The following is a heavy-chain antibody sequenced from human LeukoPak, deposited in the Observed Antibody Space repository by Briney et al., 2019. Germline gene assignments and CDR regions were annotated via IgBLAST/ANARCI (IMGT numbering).Heavy chain of an antibody. D-gene: IGHD2-2*02. CDR2: ISGSSSYI. J-gene: IGHJ4*02. Sequence: PGGSLRLSCAASGFTFSTYNMNWVRQAPGKGLEWVSSISGSSSYIYYADSLKGRFTVSRDNAKNSLFLQMNSLRAEDTALYYCASSKRYCSSTNCYMVGTDYWGQGTLVTVSS. V-gene: IGHV3-21*01. CDR1: GFTFSTYN. CDR3: ASSKRYCSSTNCYMVGTDY.